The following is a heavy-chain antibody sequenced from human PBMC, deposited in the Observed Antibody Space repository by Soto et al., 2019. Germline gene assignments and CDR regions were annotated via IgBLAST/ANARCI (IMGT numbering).Heavy chain of an antibody. CDR2: INYSGST. Sequence: QVQLQESGPGLVKPSETLSLTCTVSGGSISSYYWSWIRQSPGKGLEWIGYINYSGSTTYNPSLKSRVTISVDTSENQFSLNLGSVTAADTAVYYCARRGPYYDILSGYFYYGMDVWGQGTTVTVSS. D-gene: IGHD3-9*01. CDR1: GGSISSYY. V-gene: IGHV4-59*08. J-gene: IGHJ6*02. CDR3: ARRGPYYDILSGYFYYGMDV.